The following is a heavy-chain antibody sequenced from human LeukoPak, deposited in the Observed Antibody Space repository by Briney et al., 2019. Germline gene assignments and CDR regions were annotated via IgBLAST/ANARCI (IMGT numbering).Heavy chain of an antibody. Sequence: PGGSLRLSCAASGFTFSPYSMNWVRQAPGKGLEWVSSISSSSRYIYYADSVKGRFTISRDNAKNSLFLQMNSLRAEDTAVYYCARDWTSGWDYWGQGTLVTVSS. CDR3: ARDWTSGWDY. D-gene: IGHD6-19*01. CDR1: GFTFSPYS. V-gene: IGHV3-21*01. CDR2: ISSSSRYI. J-gene: IGHJ4*02.